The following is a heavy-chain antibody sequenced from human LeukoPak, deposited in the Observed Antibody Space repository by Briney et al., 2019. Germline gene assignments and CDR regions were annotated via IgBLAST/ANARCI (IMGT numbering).Heavy chain of an antibody. J-gene: IGHJ5*02. V-gene: IGHV4-61*05. D-gene: IGHD6-13*01. CDR2: IYYSGST. Sequence: SETLSLTCTVSGGSISSSSYYWSWIRQPPGKGLEWIGYIYYSGSTNYNPSLKSRVTISVDTSKNQFSLKLSSVTAADTAVYYCARSRAAAGTGWFDPWGQGTLVTVSS. CDR1: GGSISSSSYY. CDR3: ARSRAAAGTGWFDP.